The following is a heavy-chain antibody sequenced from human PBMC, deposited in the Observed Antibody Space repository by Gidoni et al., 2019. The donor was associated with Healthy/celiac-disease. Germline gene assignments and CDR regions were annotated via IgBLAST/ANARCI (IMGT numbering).Heavy chain of an antibody. CDR3: ARGDRVLWFGELLHLDY. V-gene: IGHV1-46*04. J-gene: IGHJ4*02. Sequence: VHLVQSGADVKKPGASVKVSCKASGYTFTRYYMHWVRQAPGQGLEWMGIINPSGGSTSYAQKLQGRVTMTRDTSTSTVYMELRSLRSEDTAVYYCARGDRVLWFGELLHLDYWGQGTLVTVSS. CDR2: INPSGGST. CDR1: GYTFTRYY. D-gene: IGHD3-10*01.